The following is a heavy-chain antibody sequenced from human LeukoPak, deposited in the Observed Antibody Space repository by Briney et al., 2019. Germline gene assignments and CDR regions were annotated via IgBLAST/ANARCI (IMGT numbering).Heavy chain of an antibody. J-gene: IGHJ1*01. CDR2: LTDSGGST. CDR1: GFTFSKFG. Sequence: GGSLRLSCAASGFTFSKFGMGWVRQAPGKGLEWVSGLTDSGGSTYYAAAVKGRFTISRDYSKNTLYLQMNSLRAEDTAVYYCAKTGSSSWYPEYFQHWGQGTLVTVSS. V-gene: IGHV3-23*01. CDR3: AKTGSSSWYPEYFQH. D-gene: IGHD6-13*01.